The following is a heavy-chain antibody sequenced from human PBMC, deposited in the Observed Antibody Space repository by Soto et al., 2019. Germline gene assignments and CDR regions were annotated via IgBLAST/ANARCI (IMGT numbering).Heavy chain of an antibody. Sequence: QVQLVESGGGVVQPGRSLRLSCAASGFTFTSYGMHWVRQAPGKGLEWVAVISYDGGNKDYADSVKGRFTISRYNSKNPLYLQMNSLRAEDTAVYYCAKDRRVRGFNGMDVWGQGTTVTVSS. V-gene: IGHV3-30*18. CDR1: GFTFTSYG. CDR2: ISYDGGNK. D-gene: IGHD3-10*01. J-gene: IGHJ6*02. CDR3: AKDRRVRGFNGMDV.